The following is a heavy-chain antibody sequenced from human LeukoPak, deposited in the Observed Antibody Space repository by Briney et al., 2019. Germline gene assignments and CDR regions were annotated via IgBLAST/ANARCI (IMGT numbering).Heavy chain of an antibody. D-gene: IGHD2-2*01. CDR3: AKDLEGDCSSTSCPWGPPGYYFDY. CDR2: ISGSGGST. Sequence: PGGSLRLSCAASGFIFSNYAIHWVRQAPGKGLEWVSAISGSGGSTYYADSVKGRFTISRDNSKNTLYLQMNSLRAEDTAVYYCAKDLEGDCSSTSCPWGPPGYYFDYWGQGTLVTVSS. J-gene: IGHJ4*02. CDR1: GFIFSNYA. V-gene: IGHV3-23*01.